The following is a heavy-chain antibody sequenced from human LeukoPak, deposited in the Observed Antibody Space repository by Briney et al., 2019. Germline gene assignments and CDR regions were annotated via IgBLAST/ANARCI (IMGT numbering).Heavy chain of an antibody. CDR2: TYYRSKWYN. J-gene: IGHJ4*02. D-gene: IGHD2-2*02. Sequence: PSQTLSLTCAISGDSVSSNSAAWNWIRQSPSRGLEWRGRTYYRSKWYNDYAVSVKSRITINPDTSKTQFSLQLNSVPPEDTAVYYCARSPGYCSSTSCYTDYFDYWGQGTLVTVSS. CDR1: GDSVSSNSAA. V-gene: IGHV6-1*01. CDR3: ARSPGYCSSTSCYTDYFDY.